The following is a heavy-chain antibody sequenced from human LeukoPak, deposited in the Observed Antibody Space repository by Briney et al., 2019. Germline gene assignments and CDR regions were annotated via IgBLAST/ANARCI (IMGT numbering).Heavy chain of an antibody. V-gene: IGHV4-59*01. CDR1: GGSISDYY. CDR2: IYYSGST. CDR3: ARDRARGSGYYYGFDY. Sequence: SETLSLTCTVSGGSISDYYWSWIRQPPGKGLEWIGYIYYSGSTKYNPYLKSRVTISVDTSKNQFSLKLSSVTAADTAVYYCARDRARGSGYYYGFDYWGQGTLVTVSS. D-gene: IGHD3-22*01. J-gene: IGHJ4*02.